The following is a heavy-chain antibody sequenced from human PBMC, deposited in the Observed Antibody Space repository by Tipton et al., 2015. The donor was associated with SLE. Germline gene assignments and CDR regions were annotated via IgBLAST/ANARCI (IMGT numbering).Heavy chain of an antibody. CDR2: ISSSSSYI. CDR3: ARDRGYYDSSGWFDP. J-gene: IGHJ5*02. D-gene: IGHD3-22*01. V-gene: IGHV3-21*01. Sequence: SLRLSCAASGFTFSSYSMNWVRQAPGKGLEWVSSISSSSSYIYYADSVKGRFTISRDNAKNSLYLQMNSLRAEDTAVCYCARDRGYYDSSGWFDPWGQGTLVTVSS. CDR1: GFTFSSYS.